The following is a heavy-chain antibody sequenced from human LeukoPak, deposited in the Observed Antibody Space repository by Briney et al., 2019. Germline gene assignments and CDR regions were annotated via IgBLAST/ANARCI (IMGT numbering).Heavy chain of an antibody. CDR3: ARDDYYGSGSYYKGFDP. Sequence: GGSLRLSCAASGFTFSSYSMNWVRQAPGKGLEWVSSISSSSSYIYYADSVKGRFTISRDNAKNSLYLQMNSLRAEDTAVYYCARDDYYGSGSYYKGFDPWGQGTLVTVSS. V-gene: IGHV3-21*01. CDR1: GFTFSSYS. D-gene: IGHD3-10*01. J-gene: IGHJ5*02. CDR2: ISSSSSYI.